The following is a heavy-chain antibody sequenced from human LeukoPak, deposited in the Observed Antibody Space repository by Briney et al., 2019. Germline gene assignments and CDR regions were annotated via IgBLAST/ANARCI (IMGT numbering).Heavy chain of an antibody. CDR3: ARASYDSSGYYGP. CDR1: GGSISSGGYY. V-gene: IGHV4-31*03. Sequence: SETLSLTCTVSGGSISSGGYYWSWVRQHPGKGLEWIGYIYYSGSTYYNPSLKSRVTISVDTSKNQFSLKLSSVTAADTAVYYCARASYDSSGYYGPWGQGTLVTVSS. J-gene: IGHJ5*02. D-gene: IGHD3-22*01. CDR2: IYYSGST.